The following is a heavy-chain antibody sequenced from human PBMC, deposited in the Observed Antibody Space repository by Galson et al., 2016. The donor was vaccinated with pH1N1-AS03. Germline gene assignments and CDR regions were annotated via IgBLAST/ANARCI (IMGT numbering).Heavy chain of an antibody. Sequence: QSGAEVKKPGESLKISCQGSGYNFTNYWIGWLRQMPGKGPELMGIISPGDSDMRYNPSFQGQVAMSADKSISAAYPQWSSLKASDTATHYCARTSGLRTYPFASWGQGALVTVSS. D-gene: IGHD3-9*01. CDR1: GYNFTNYW. V-gene: IGHV5-51*01. CDR3: ARTSGLRTYPFAS. CDR2: ISPGDSDM. J-gene: IGHJ5*02.